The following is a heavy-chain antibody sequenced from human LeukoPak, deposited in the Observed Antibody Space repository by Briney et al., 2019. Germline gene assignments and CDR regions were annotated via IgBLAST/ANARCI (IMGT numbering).Heavy chain of an antibody. CDR2: ISYDGSNK. Sequence: GGSLRLSCAASGFTFSSYAMQWVRQAPGKGLEWVAVISYDGSNKYYADSVKGRFTISRDNSKNTLYLQMNSLRAEDTAVYYCARDDYGDYGNWFDPWGQGTLVTVSS. CDR3: ARDDYGDYGNWFDP. D-gene: IGHD4-17*01. V-gene: IGHV3-30-3*01. CDR1: GFTFSSYA. J-gene: IGHJ5*02.